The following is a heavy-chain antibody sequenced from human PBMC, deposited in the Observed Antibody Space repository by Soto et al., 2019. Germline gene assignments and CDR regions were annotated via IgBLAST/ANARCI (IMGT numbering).Heavy chain of an antibody. J-gene: IGHJ4*02. CDR2: VSASGRDT. CDR1: GFTFDNYA. Sequence: EVLLLESGGDLAQPGGSLRLSCAASGFTFDNYAMSWVRQAPGKGLEWVAGVSASGRDTYYADSVKDRFTISRDSSKNTLYLQMNSLRAQDTATYYCAKGKTTGWYYFDYWGQATLVTVSS. CDR3: AKGKTTGWYYFDY. V-gene: IGHV3-23*01. D-gene: IGHD6-19*01.